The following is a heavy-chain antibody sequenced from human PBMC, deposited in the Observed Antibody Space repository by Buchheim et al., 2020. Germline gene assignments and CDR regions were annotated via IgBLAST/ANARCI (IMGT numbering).Heavy chain of an antibody. V-gene: IGHV3-48*02. D-gene: IGHD3-22*01. CDR3: AREGVVVVITAPYYYYGMDV. Sequence: EVQLVESGGGLVQPGGSLRLSCAASGFTFSSYSMNWVRQAPGKGLEWVSYISSSSSTIYYADSVKGRFTISRDNAKNSLYLQMNSLRDEDTAVYYCAREGVVVVITAPYYYYGMDVWGQGTT. J-gene: IGHJ6*02. CDR2: ISSSSSTI. CDR1: GFTFSSYS.